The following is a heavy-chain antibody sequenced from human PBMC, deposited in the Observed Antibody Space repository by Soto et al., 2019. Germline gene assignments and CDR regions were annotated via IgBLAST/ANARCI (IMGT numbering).Heavy chain of an antibody. J-gene: IGHJ4*02. CDR3: IRDRTTITLFDY. V-gene: IGHV3-74*01. D-gene: IGHD4-4*01. Sequence: GGSLRLSCAASGFTVSSIYMSWVRQAPGKGLEWISRISTDGTTTGYADSVRGRLTVSRDNAKNTLYLQMNSLRVEDTAVYYCIRDRTTITLFDYWGQGALVTVSS. CDR2: ISTDGTTT. CDR1: GFTVSSIY.